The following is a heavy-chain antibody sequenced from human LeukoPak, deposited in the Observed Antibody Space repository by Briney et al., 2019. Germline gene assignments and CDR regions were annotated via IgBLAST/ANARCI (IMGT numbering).Heavy chain of an antibody. CDR1: GFTFSSYV. CDR2: ISGSGGST. CDR3: AKDAKYVFFDY. D-gene: IGHD4/OR15-4a*01. J-gene: IGHJ4*02. V-gene: IGHV3-23*01. Sequence: GGSLRLSCAASGFTFSSYVMSWVRLAPGKGLEWVSAISGSGGSTYYADSVKGRFTVSRDNSKNTLYLQMNSLRAEDTAVYYCAKDAKYVFFDYWGQGTLVTVSS.